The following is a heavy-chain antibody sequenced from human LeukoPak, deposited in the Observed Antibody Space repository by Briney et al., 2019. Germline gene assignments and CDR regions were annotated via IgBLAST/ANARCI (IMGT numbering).Heavy chain of an antibody. CDR1: GGSINTFY. V-gene: IGHV4-4*07. D-gene: IGHD6-6*01. Sequence: SETLSLTCTVSGGSINTFYWSWIRQPGGKGLDWIGRIYTRGNTNYNPSLKSRVTMSVDTSKNQFSLKLSSVTAADTAVYHCARASGIAARPSFDYWGQGTLVTVSS. CDR3: ARASGIAARPSFDY. J-gene: IGHJ4*02. CDR2: IYTRGNT.